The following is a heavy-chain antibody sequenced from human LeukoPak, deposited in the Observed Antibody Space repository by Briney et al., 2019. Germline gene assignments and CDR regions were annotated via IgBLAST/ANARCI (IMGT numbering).Heavy chain of an antibody. D-gene: IGHD6-13*01. CDR3: AAAGTLAAAGAFDI. V-gene: IGHV1-8*01. J-gene: IGHJ3*02. CDR2: MNPNSGNT. Sequence: GASVKVSCKASGYTFTSYDINWVRQATGQGLEWMGWMNPNSGNTGYAQKFQGRVTMTRNTSISTAYMELSSLRSEDTAVYYCAAAGTLAAAGAFDIWGQGTMVTVSS. CDR1: GYTFTSYD.